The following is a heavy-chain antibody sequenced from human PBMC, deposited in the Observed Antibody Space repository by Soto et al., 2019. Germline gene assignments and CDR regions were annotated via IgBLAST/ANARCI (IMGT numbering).Heavy chain of an antibody. J-gene: IGHJ4*02. V-gene: IGHV4-4*02. Sequence: SETLSLTCGVSGGSVSRDNWWSWVRQPPGKGLEWIGEIHHSGSTNYSPSLKSRVTMSVDKSRNQFSLKLTSVTAADTAVYYCAENGSYDLVNWGQGTRVTVSS. CDR3: AENGSYDLVN. D-gene: IGHD3-16*01. CDR1: GGSVSRDNW. CDR2: IHHSGST.